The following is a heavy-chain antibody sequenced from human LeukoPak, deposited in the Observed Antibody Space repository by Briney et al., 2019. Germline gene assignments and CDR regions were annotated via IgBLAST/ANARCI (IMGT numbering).Heavy chain of an antibody. V-gene: IGHV3-33*01. J-gene: IGHJ6*02. CDR2: IWYAESST. Sequence: TGRSLRLSCAASGFIFNGYGIHWVRQAPGKGLEWVAVIWYAESSTYYTDSVKGRFTISRDNFKKTVYLQMNSLRVEDTGVYYCARDGSFGRDVWGQGTTVTVSS. CDR1: GFIFNGYG. CDR3: ARDGSFGRDV. D-gene: IGHD6-19*01.